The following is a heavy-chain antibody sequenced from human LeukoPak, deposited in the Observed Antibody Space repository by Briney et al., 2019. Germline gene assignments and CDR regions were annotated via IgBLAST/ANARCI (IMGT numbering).Heavy chain of an antibody. CDR1: GFTFSSYG. CDR3: AKLGSPDAFDI. V-gene: IGHV3-30*02. D-gene: IGHD7-27*01. J-gene: IGHJ3*02. Sequence: GGSLRLSCAASGFTFSSYGMHWVRQAPGKGLEWVAVIWYDGSNKYYADSVKGRFTISRDNSKNTLYLQMNSLRAEDTAVYYCAKLGSPDAFDIWGQGTMATVSS. CDR2: IWYDGSNK.